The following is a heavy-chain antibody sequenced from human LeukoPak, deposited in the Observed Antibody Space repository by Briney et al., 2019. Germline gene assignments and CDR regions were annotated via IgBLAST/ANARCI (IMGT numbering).Heavy chain of an antibody. CDR3: ARGLRYFDWLLPGSDY. V-gene: IGHV4-34*01. CDR1: GGSFSGYY. CDR2: INHSGST. J-gene: IGHJ4*02. Sequence: PSETLSLTCAVYGGSFSGYYWSWIRQPPGKGLEWIGEINHSGSTSYNPSLKSRVTISVDTSKNQFSLKLSSVTAADTAVYYCARGLRYFDWLLPGSDYWGQGTLVTVSS. D-gene: IGHD3-9*01.